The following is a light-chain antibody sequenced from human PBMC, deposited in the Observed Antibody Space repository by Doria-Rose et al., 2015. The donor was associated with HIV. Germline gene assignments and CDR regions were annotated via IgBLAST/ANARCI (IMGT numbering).Light chain of an antibody. CDR2: DGS. Sequence: TQSPGTLSLSPGERATLSCRASQSFSSTYLAWYQQKPGQAPSLLIYDGSTTATRIPDRFSASGSGTDFTLTINRLEPEDFALYYCHLYGTSWTFGQGTKVEI. J-gene: IGKJ1*01. CDR1: QSFSSTY. CDR3: HLYGTSWT. V-gene: IGKV3-20*01.